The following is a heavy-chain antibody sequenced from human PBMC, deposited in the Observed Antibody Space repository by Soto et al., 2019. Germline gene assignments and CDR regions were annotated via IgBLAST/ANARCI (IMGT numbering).Heavy chain of an antibody. D-gene: IGHD5-12*01. Sequence: ASVKVSCKASGYTFTSYDINWVRQATGQGLEWMGWMNPNSGNTGYAQKFQGRVTMTTDTSTSTAYMELRSLRSDDTAVYYCARDGLIKITYIVATTSYFDYWGQGTLVTVSS. CDR2: MNPNSGNT. CDR1: GYTFTSYD. J-gene: IGHJ4*02. V-gene: IGHV1-8*01. CDR3: ARDGLIKITYIVATTSYFDY.